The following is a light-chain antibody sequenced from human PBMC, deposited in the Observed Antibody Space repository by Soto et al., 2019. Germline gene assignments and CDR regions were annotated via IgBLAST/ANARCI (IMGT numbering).Light chain of an antibody. CDR1: QSVSSSY. CDR3: QKYGSSSIN. J-gene: IGKJ5*01. CDR2: GAS. V-gene: IGKV3-20*01. Sequence: EIVLTQSPVTLSLSPGEIATLSCSASQSVSSSYLAWYQQKPGQAPRLLIYGASSRATGIPDRFSGSGSGTDFTLTISRLEPEDFAVYYCQKYGSSSINFGQGTRLEIK.